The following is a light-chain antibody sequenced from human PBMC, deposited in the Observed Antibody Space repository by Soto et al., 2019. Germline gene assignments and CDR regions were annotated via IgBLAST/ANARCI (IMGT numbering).Light chain of an antibody. Sequence: ENVLTQSPGTLSLSPGERATLSCMASQSISSSSLAWYQQKFGQAPRLLMYGTSSRATGIPDRFSGSGSGTDFTLTISRLEPEDFAVYYCQQYDSSPRTFGQGTKVEIK. CDR3: QQYDSSPRT. CDR2: GTS. V-gene: IGKV3-20*01. CDR1: QSISSSS. J-gene: IGKJ1*01.